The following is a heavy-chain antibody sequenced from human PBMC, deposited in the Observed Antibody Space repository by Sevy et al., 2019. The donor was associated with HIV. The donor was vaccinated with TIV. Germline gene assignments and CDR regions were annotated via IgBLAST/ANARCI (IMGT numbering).Heavy chain of an antibody. Sequence: GGSLRLSCAASGFTFSSYSMNWVREAPGKGLEWVSYISSSSSTIYYADSVKGRFTISRDNGKNSLYLQMNSLRDEDTGVYYCARGVIALYHYRMDVWGQGTTVTVSS. CDR1: GFTFSSYS. CDR2: ISSSSSTI. J-gene: IGHJ6*02. CDR3: ARGVIALYHYRMDV. D-gene: IGHD3-10*01. V-gene: IGHV3-48*02.